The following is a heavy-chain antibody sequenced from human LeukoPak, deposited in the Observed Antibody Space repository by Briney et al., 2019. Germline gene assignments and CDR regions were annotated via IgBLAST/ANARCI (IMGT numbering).Heavy chain of an antibody. D-gene: IGHD1-7*01. J-gene: IGHJ4*02. CDR2: IYPGDSDT. CDR3: ARRPQLRSELDY. Sequence: GESLKISCKGSGYSFPTYWIGWVRQMPGKGLEWMGIIYPGDSDTRYSPSFQGQVTISADKSTNTAYLQWSSLKASDTAIYYCARRPQLRSELDYWGQGTLVTVSS. V-gene: IGHV5-51*01. CDR1: GYSFPTYW.